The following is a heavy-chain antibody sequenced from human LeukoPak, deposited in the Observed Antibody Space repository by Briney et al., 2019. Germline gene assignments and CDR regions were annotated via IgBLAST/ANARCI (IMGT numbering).Heavy chain of an antibody. CDR3: GSYYDTHFDY. Sequence: PSETLSLTCTVSGGSISSSSYYWGWIRQPPGKGLEWIGSIYYSGSTYYNPSLKSRVTISVDKSKNQFSLKLSSEDAGDTAVYYCGSYYDTHFDYWGQGTLVTVSS. D-gene: IGHD3-22*01. J-gene: IGHJ4*02. V-gene: IGHV4-39*01. CDR1: GGSISSSSYY. CDR2: IYYSGST.